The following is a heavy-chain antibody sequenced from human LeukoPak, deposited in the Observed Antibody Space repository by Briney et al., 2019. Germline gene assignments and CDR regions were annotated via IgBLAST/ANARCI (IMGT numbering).Heavy chain of an antibody. J-gene: IGHJ4*02. CDR3: ARAPYYDYVWGSYRPDY. Sequence: GASAKVSCKXSGYTFTSYDINWVRQATGQGFEWMGWMNPNSGNTGYAQKFQGRVTMTRNTSISTAYMELSSLRSEDTAVYYCARAPYYDYVWGSYRPDYWGQGTLVTVSS. CDR2: MNPNSGNT. CDR1: GYTFTSYD. D-gene: IGHD3-16*02. V-gene: IGHV1-8*01.